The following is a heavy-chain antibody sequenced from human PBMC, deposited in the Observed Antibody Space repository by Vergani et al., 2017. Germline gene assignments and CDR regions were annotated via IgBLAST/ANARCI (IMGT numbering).Heavy chain of an antibody. Sequence: EVQLVQSGAEVKKPGESLKISCKGSGYSFTSYWIGWVRQMPGKGLEWMGIIYPGDSDTRYSPSFQDKVTISADKSISTAYLQWSSLKASDTAMYYCARHVGGYCSSTSCYSLDYWGQGTLVTVSS. CDR3: ARHVGGYCSSTSCYSLDY. J-gene: IGHJ4*02. CDR1: GYSFTSYW. V-gene: IGHV5-51*01. CDR2: IYPGDSDT. D-gene: IGHD2-2*01.